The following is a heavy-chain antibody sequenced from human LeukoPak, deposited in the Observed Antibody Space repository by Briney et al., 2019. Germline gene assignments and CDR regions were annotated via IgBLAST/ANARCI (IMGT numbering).Heavy chain of an antibody. D-gene: IGHD1-26*01. CDR2: IYYSGGT. Sequence: SETLSITCTVSGGSISSYYRSWIRQPPGKGLEWMGYIYYSGGTNYNPSLKSRVSISVDTSKNQFSLKLSSVTAADTAVYYCARHSDGGGSYRRSFDYWGQGTLVTVSS. CDR1: GGSISSYY. J-gene: IGHJ4*02. V-gene: IGHV4-59*08. CDR3: ARHSDGGGSYRRSFDY.